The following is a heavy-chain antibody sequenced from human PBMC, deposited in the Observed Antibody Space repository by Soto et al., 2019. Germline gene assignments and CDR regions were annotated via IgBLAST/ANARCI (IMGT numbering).Heavy chain of an antibody. Sequence: QEQLVQSGAEVKKPGSSVKVSCKASGPTFIAYYIHWVRQAPGQGLEWMGWIDPKSGGTTYEQKFLGRVTMTRDASINTAYMELNRLTSDDTAVYYCARVSVDVPEWGQGTLLTVSS. D-gene: IGHD5-12*01. V-gene: IGHV1-2*02. CDR3: ARVSVDVPE. CDR2: IDPKSGGT. CDR1: GPTFIAYY. J-gene: IGHJ4*02.